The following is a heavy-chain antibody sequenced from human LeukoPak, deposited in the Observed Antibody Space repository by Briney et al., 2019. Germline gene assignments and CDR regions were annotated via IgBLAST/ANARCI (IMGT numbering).Heavy chain of an antibody. CDR3: ARENALHCSGGSCYLIGYYGMDV. CDR2: IYSGGST. Sequence: GGSLGLSCAASGFTVSSNYMSWVRQAPGKGLEWVSVIYSGGSTYYADSVKGRFTISRDNSKNTLYLQMNSLRAEDTAVYYCARENALHCSGGSCYLIGYYGMDVWGQGTTVTVSS. CDR1: GFTVSSNY. D-gene: IGHD2-15*01. J-gene: IGHJ6*02. V-gene: IGHV3-53*01.